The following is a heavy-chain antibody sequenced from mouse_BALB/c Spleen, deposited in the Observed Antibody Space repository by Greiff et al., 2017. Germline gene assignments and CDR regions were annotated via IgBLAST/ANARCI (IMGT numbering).Heavy chain of an antibody. CDR3: VRDRYWAMDY. Sequence: VMLVESGPGLVAPSQSLSITCTVSGFSLTSYDISWIRQPPGKGLEWLGVIWTGGGTNYNSAFMSRLSISKDNSKSQVFLKMNSLQTDDTAIYYCVRDRYWAMDYWGQGTSVTVSS. CDR1: GFSLTSYD. CDR2: IWTGGGT. V-gene: IGHV2-9-2*01. J-gene: IGHJ4*01.